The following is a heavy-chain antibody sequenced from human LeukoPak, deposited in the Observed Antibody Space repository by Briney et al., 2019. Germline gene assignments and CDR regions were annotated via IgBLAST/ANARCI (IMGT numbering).Heavy chain of an antibody. D-gene: IGHD3-3*01. CDR1: GFTFSSYW. Sequence: GGSLRLSCAASGFTFSSYWMHWVRQAPGKGLVWVSRINGDGSSTSYADSVKGRFTISRDNAKNTLYLQMNSLRAEDTAVYYCARGYDFWSGYYGWYFDYWGQGTLVTVSS. CDR3: ARGYDFWSGYYGWYFDY. J-gene: IGHJ4*02. V-gene: IGHV3-74*01. CDR2: INGDGSST.